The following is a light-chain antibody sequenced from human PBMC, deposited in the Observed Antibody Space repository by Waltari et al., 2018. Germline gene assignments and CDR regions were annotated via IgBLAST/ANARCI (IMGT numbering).Light chain of an antibody. CDR1: SSDVGSYNL. J-gene: IGLJ1*01. Sequence: QSALTQPASGSGSPGQSITISCTGTSSDVGSYNLVSWYQQHPGKAPKLMIYEDSKRPSGVSNRFSCSKSGNTASLTISALQAEDEADYYCCSYAGSTTYVFGTGTKVTVL. CDR3: CSYAGSTTYV. V-gene: IGLV2-23*01. CDR2: EDS.